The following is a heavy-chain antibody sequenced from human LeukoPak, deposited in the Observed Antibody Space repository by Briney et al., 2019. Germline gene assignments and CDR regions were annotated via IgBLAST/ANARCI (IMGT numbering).Heavy chain of an antibody. D-gene: IGHD4/OR15-4a*01. V-gene: IGHV3-53*01. CDR2: IYSSVT. J-gene: IGHJ4*02. CDR3: ARRAGAYSHPYDY. Sequence: GGSLRLSCTVSGFTISSNSMSWVRQAPGKGLEWISFIYSSVTHYSDSVKGRFTISRDNSKNTLFLQMNSLRAEDTAVYYCARRAGAYSHPYDYWGQGTLVTVSS. CDR1: GFTISSNS.